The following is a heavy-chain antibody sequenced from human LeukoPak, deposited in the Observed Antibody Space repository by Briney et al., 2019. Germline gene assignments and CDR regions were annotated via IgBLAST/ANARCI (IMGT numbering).Heavy chain of an antibody. J-gene: IGHJ5*02. V-gene: IGHV1-2*02. CDR2: INPNSGGT. CDR3: ARGRSYYGSGSFSIAGWFDP. D-gene: IGHD3-10*01. CDR1: GYTFTGYY. Sequence: GASVKVSCKASGYTFTGYYMHWVRQAPGQGLEWMGWINPNSGGTNYGRVNMTRETSISTAYMELSRLRSDDTAVYYCARGRSYYGSGSFSIAGWFDPWGQGTLVTVSS.